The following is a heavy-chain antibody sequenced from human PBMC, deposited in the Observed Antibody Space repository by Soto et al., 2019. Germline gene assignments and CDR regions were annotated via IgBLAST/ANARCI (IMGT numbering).Heavy chain of an antibody. Sequence: LRLSCAASGFTFSSYAMSWVRQAPGKGLEWVSAISGSGGSTYYADSVKGRFTISRDNSKNTLYLQMNSLRAEDTAVYYCAKFNSVAATPRGHYYYGMDVWGQGTTVTVSS. J-gene: IGHJ6*02. D-gene: IGHD2-15*01. CDR1: GFTFSSYA. CDR2: ISGSGGST. CDR3: AKFNSVAATPRGHYYYGMDV. V-gene: IGHV3-23*01.